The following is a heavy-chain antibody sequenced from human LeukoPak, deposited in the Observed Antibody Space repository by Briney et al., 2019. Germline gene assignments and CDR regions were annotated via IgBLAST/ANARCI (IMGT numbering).Heavy chain of an antibody. CDR2: INHSGST. J-gene: IGHJ4*02. D-gene: IGHD6-13*01. CDR1: GGSFSGYY. CDR3: ATGRSSSWYYFDY. Sequence: PSETLSLTCAVYGGSFSGYYWSWIRQPPGKGLEWIGEINHSGSTNYNPSLKSRVTISVDTSKNQFSLKLSSVTAADTAVYYCATGRSSSWYYFDYWGQGTLVTVSS. V-gene: IGHV4-34*01.